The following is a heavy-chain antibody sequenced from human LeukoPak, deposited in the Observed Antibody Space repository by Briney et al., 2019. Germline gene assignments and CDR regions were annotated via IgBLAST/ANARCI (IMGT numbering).Heavy chain of an antibody. CDR3: AGEPLDI. J-gene: IGHJ3*02. Sequence: ASVTVSCKSSGYTFTDYYLHWVRQAPGQGLEWMGWINPSSGVTKYSQKFQGRVTLTRDTSITTAYMELSRLRSDDTAVYYCAGEPLDIWGQGTLATVSS. CDR1: GYTFTDYY. V-gene: IGHV1-2*02. CDR2: INPSSGVT.